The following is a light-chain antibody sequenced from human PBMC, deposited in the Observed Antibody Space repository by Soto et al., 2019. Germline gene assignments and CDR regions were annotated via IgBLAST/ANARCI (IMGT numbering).Light chain of an antibody. Sequence: SYELTQPLSVSVALGQTARITCGGNNIGSKNVHWYQQKPGRAPVLVIYRDSNRPSGIPERFSGSNSGNTATLTINRAQVGDEADYYCQVWDSSTVFGGGTKLTVL. V-gene: IGLV3-9*01. CDR2: RDS. CDR1: NIGSKN. J-gene: IGLJ2*01. CDR3: QVWDSSTV.